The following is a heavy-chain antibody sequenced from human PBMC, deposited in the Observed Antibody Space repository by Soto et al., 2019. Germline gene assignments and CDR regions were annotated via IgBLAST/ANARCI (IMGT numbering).Heavy chain of an antibody. V-gene: IGHV1-18*01. CDR2: ISAYNGNT. D-gene: IGHD5-18*01. CDR1: GYTFTSYG. Sequence: ASVKVSCKASGYTFTSYGISWVRQAPGQGLEWMGWISAYNGNTNYAQKLQGRVTMTTDTSTSTAYMELRSLRSDDTAVYYCARGSVGYSYGPGYDYWGQGTLVTVPQ. J-gene: IGHJ4*02. CDR3: ARGSVGYSYGPGYDY.